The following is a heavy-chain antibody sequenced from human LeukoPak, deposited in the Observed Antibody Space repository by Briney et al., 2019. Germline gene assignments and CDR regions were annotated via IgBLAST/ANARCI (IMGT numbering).Heavy chain of an antibody. D-gene: IGHD2-21*02. V-gene: IGHV3-30*11. J-gene: IGHJ4*02. Sequence: GRSLRLSCVTSGFTFGRYVMHWVRQPPGKGLEWVAVISYHGGHTDYSDSVKGRFTVSRDNSENALYLQMNSVRPEDAAVYFCARDWRDFCSTPDCYSGFDYWGQGTLVAVSS. CDR3: ARDWRDFCSTPDCYSGFDY. CDR1: GFTFGRYV. CDR2: ISYHGGHT.